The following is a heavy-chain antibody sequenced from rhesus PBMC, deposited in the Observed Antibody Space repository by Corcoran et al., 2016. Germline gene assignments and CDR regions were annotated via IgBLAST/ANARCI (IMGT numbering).Heavy chain of an antibody. V-gene: IGHV4S10*01. CDR3: ARVAVTSSYFDL. D-gene: IGHD4-23*01. CDR1: GGSISDSYR. CDR2: IYGSSTST. J-gene: IGHJ2*01. Sequence: QVQLQESGPGVVKPSETLSLTCAVSGGSISDSYRWSWIRQPPGKGLEWIGYIYGSSTSTTSNPSLRIRLTISQDPSKNQFSWKLSSVTAADTAVFYCARVAVTSSYFDLWGPGTPITISS.